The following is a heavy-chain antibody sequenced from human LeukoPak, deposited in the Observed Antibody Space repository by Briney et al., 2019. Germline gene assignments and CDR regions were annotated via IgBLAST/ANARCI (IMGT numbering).Heavy chain of an antibody. D-gene: IGHD1-26*01. J-gene: IGHJ5*02. CDR1: GFTFSSYW. CDR3: ARSLVVGATYPYH. CDR2: INSDGSST. V-gene: IGHV3-74*01. Sequence: GGSLRLSCAASGFTFSSYWMHWVRQAPGKRLVWVSRINSDGSSTSYADSVKGRFTISRDNAKNSLYLQLNSLRAEDTAVYYCARSLVVGATYPYHWGQGTLVTVSS.